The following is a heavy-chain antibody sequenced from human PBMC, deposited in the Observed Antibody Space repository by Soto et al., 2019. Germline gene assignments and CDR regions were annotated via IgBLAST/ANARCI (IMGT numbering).Heavy chain of an antibody. V-gene: IGHV1-46*01. CDR3: ARVDCSGGSCYGIDY. Sequence: QVQLVQSGAEVKKPGASVKVSCKASGYTFTSYYMHWVRQAPGQGLEWMGIINPTSSTSYAQKFQGRVTMTRDTSTSTVYMELSSLRSEDTAVYYCARVDCSGGSCYGIDYWGQGTLVTVSS. CDR2: INPTSST. D-gene: IGHD2-15*01. J-gene: IGHJ4*02. CDR1: GYTFTSYY.